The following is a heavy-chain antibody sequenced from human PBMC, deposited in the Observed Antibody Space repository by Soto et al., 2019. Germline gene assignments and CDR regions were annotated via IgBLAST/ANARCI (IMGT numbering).Heavy chain of an antibody. J-gene: IGHJ4*02. CDR1: GYTFTSYY. Sequence: ASVKVSCKASGYTFTSYYMHWVRQAPGQGLEWMGIINPSGGSTSYAQKLQGRVTMTTDTSTSTAYMALRSLRSDDTAVYYCARDKVAVAGSIDYWGQGTLVTVSS. CDR3: ARDKVAVAGSIDY. V-gene: IGHV1-46*01. CDR2: INPSGGST. D-gene: IGHD6-19*01.